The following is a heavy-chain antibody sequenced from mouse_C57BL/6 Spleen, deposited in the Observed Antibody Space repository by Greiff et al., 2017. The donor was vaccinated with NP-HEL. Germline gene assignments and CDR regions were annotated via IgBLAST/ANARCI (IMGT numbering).Heavy chain of an antibody. Sequence: HLEPSGAEPVKPGASVKFFCPTSGFQLKDFYMARVKQGTEQGLEWIGRIDPEDGETKYAPKFQGKATITADTSSNTAYLQLSSLTSEDTAVYYCARSGYYGSSSYYFDYWGQGTTLTVSS. CDR3: ARSGYYGSSSYYFDY. CDR1: GFQLKDFY. J-gene: IGHJ2*01. D-gene: IGHD1-1*01. CDR2: IDPEDGET. V-gene: IGHV14-2*01.